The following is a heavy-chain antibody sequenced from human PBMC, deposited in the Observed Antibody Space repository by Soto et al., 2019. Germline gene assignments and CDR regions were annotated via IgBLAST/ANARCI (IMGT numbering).Heavy chain of an antibody. CDR3: AKSPMVYVLHVDY. J-gene: IGHJ4*02. CDR2: ISNRGGST. D-gene: IGHD2-8*01. V-gene: IGHV3-23*01. Sequence: EVQLLESGGGLVQPGGSLRLSCAASGVSFSSYAMSWVRQAPGKGLEWVSGISNRGGSTSYADSVKGRFTISRDNFKNTLYLQINSLRDKDTAVYYCAKSPMVYVLHVDYWGQVTLVTVSS. CDR1: GVSFSSYA.